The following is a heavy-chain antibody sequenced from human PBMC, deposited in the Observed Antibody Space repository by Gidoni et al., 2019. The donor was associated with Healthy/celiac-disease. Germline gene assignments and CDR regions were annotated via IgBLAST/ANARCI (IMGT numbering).Heavy chain of an antibody. D-gene: IGHD6-13*01. CDR1: GFTFRSYA. J-gene: IGHJ4*02. Sequence: QVQLVESGGGVVQPGRSLRLSCAASGFTFRSYAMHWVRQAPGKGLEWVAVISYDGSNKYYADSVKGRFTISRDNSKNTLYLQMNSLRAEDTAVYYCARDGHSSSWSEIDYWGQGTLVTVSS. CDR3: ARDGHSSSWSEIDY. V-gene: IGHV3-30-3*01. CDR2: ISYDGSNK.